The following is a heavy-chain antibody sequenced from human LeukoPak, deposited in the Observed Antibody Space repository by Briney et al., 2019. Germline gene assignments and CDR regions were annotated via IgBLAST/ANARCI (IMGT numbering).Heavy chain of an antibody. Sequence: GGSLRLSCAASGFTFSNAWMSWVRQAPGKGLEWVGRVKSKTFGGTTDYAAPVKGRFTISRDDSKNTLYLHMNTLKTEDTAIYYCTTLGAFDYWGQGTLVTVSS. D-gene: IGHD3-16*01. CDR3: TTLGAFDY. CDR2: VKSKTFGGTT. V-gene: IGHV3-15*01. CDR1: GFTFSNAW. J-gene: IGHJ4*02.